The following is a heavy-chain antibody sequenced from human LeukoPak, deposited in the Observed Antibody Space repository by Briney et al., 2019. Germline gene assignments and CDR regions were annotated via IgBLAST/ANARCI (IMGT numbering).Heavy chain of an antibody. D-gene: IGHD3-10*01. CDR1: GFTFSSYG. Sequence: GRSLRLSCAASGFTFSSYGMHWVRQAPGKGLEWVAVISYDGSNKYYADSVKGRFTISRDNSKNTVYLQMNSLRAEDTAVYYSAKEDGSGSSVFLDAFDIWGQGTMVTVSS. CDR2: ISYDGSNK. V-gene: IGHV3-30*18. CDR3: AKEDGSGSSVFLDAFDI. J-gene: IGHJ3*02.